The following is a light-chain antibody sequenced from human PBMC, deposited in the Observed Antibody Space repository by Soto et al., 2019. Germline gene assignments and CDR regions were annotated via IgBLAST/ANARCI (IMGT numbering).Light chain of an antibody. CDR3: QQRGNWPPWT. CDR2: DAS. Sequence: EIVLTQSPATLSLSPGERATLSCRASQSVSSYLAWYQQKPGQAPRLLIYDASNRATGIPSRFSGSGSGTDFNLNISSLEPEDCAVYYCQQRGNWPPWTFGQGTKVEI. J-gene: IGKJ1*01. V-gene: IGKV3-11*01. CDR1: QSVSSY.